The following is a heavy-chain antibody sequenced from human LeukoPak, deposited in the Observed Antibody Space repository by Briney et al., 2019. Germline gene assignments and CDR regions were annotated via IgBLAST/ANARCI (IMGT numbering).Heavy chain of an antibody. Sequence: GGSLRLSCAASGFTFSSYAMSWVRQAPGKGLEWVSAISGSGGSTYYADSVKGRFTISRDNSKNTLYLQMNSLGAEDTAVYYCAKVMRAGYNWNDHNWFDPWGQGTLVTVPS. CDR1: GFTFSSYA. CDR2: ISGSGGST. V-gene: IGHV3-23*01. D-gene: IGHD1-1*01. J-gene: IGHJ5*02. CDR3: AKVMRAGYNWNDHNWFDP.